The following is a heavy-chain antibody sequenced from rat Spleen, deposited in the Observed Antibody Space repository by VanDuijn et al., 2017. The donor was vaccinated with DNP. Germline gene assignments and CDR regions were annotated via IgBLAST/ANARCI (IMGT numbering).Heavy chain of an antibody. CDR1: GFTFNNYW. CDR2: ISYDGGST. D-gene: IGHD4-3*01. CDR3: ARWYNSGYSFDY. V-gene: IGHV5-31*01. J-gene: IGHJ2*01. Sequence: EVQLVESGGGSVQPGRSMKLSCVASGFTFNNYWMTWIRQVPGKGLEWVAYISYDGGSTYYGDSVKGRFTISRDNAKSTLYLQMNSLRSEDMATYFCARWYNSGYSFDYWGQGVMVTVSS.